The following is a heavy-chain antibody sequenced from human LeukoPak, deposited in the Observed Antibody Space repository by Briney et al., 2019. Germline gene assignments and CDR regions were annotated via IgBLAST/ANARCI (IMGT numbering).Heavy chain of an antibody. CDR3: ARQSTLVGGGFDY. CDR2: ITSSGSAT. CDR1: GFTSNPFE. Sequence: GGSLRLSCVDSGFTSNPFENNWVRQAPGKGLEWVSYITSSGSATYYSDSVKGRFTISRDNAKNSLYLQMNSLRVDDTAVYYCARQSTLVGGGFDYWGQGILVTVSS. D-gene: IGHD4-23*01. J-gene: IGHJ4*02. V-gene: IGHV3-48*03.